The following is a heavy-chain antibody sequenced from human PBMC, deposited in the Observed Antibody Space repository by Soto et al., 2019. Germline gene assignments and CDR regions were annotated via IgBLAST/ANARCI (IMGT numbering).Heavy chain of an antibody. V-gene: IGHV3-23*01. D-gene: IGHD6-6*01. Sequence: GGSLRLSCAASGLTFCSYAMSWVRQAPGKGLEWVSAISGSGGSTYYADSVKGRFTISRDNSKNTLYLQMNSLRAEDTAVYYCAKAGAARAYFDYWGQGTLVTVSS. CDR3: AKAGAARAYFDY. J-gene: IGHJ4*02. CDR1: GLTFCSYA. CDR2: ISGSGGST.